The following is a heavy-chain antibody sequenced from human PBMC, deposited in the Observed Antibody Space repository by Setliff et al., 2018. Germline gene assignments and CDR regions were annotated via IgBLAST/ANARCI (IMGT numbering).Heavy chain of an antibody. CDR2: XSVYXGDT. CDR1: GYTFRNYA. Sequence: ASVKVSCKASGYTFRNYAFAWVRQAPGQGLEWVGWXSVYXGDTNYAQKFQGRVTLTTDTSTSTAYMELRSLTSDDSAFYYCARAPSVELVTIRTNSWFTYWGQGTLVTVSS. D-gene: IGHD5-18*01. V-gene: IGHV1-18*01. J-gene: IGHJ4*02. CDR3: ARAPSVELVTIRTNSWFTY.